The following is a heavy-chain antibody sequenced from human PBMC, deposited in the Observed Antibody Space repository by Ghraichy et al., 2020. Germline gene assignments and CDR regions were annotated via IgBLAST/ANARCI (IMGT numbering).Heavy chain of an antibody. J-gene: IGHJ4*02. V-gene: IGHV3-23*01. Sequence: GGLRLSCAASGFTFSGYAMSWVRQAPGKGLEWVSTITWNSAGTRYADSVKGRSTISRDNYKNAVYLQVTSLREDDTAVYFCAKTGDSGWFYDYWGRGTLVTVSS. CDR2: ITWNSAGT. CDR1: GFTFSGYA. D-gene: IGHD6-19*01. CDR3: AKTGDSGWFYDY.